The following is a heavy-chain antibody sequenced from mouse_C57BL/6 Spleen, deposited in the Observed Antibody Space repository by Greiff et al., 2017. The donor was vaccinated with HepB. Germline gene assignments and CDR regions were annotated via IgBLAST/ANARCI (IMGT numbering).Heavy chain of an antibody. CDR2: INYDGSST. D-gene: IGHD1-1*01. CDR1: GFTFSDYY. J-gene: IGHJ2*01. CDR3: ARDTGYGSSHYFDY. Sequence: EVQLVESEGGLVQPGSSMKLSCTASGFTFSDYYMAWVRQVPEKGLEWVANINYDGSSTYYLDSLKSRFIISRDNAKNILYLQMSSLKSEDTATYYCARDTGYGSSHYFDYWGQGTTLTVSS. V-gene: IGHV5-16*01.